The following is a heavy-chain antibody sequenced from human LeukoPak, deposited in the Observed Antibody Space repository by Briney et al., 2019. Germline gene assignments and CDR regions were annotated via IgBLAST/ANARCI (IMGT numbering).Heavy chain of an antibody. V-gene: IGHV2-5*02. Sequence: SGPTLVKPTPPLTLTCTFSGFSLNTRGVGVGWIRQPPGKALEWLAVNYWDDDNRYSPPLKSRLTLTKHTSKNQVVLTMTNMDPVDTATYYCAHSEQTTNWRLFDCWGQGTLVTVSS. CDR2: NYWDDDN. D-gene: IGHD1-1*01. CDR3: AHSEQTTNWRLFDC. J-gene: IGHJ4*02. CDR1: GFSLNTRGVG.